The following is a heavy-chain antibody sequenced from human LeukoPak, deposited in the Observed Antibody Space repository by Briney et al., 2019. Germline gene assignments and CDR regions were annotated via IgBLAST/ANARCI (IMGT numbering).Heavy chain of an antibody. CDR1: GFTFDDYA. Sequence: GGSLRLSCAASGFTFDDYAMHWVRQAPGKGLEWVSLISGDGGSTYYADSVKGRFTISRDNSKNSLYLQMNSLRTEDTPLYYCAREGEAGYWGQGTLVTVSS. CDR3: AREGEAGY. V-gene: IGHV3-43*02. CDR2: ISGDGGST. J-gene: IGHJ4*02.